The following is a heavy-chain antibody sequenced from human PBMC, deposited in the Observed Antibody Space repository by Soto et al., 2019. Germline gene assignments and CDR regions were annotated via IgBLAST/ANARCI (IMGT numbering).Heavy chain of an antibody. D-gene: IGHD6-19*01. CDR2: IIPIFGTA. Sequence: XARVSLPGSVGTFSSDIISWVRQSPGQGLEWMGGIIPIFGTANYAQKFQGRVTITADESTSTAYMELSSLRSEDTAVYYCAREPSGNSYYYYYGMDVWAQGTTVTVSS. V-gene: IGHV1-69*01. J-gene: IGHJ6*02. CDR1: VGTFSSDI. CDR3: AREPSGNSYYYYYGMDV.